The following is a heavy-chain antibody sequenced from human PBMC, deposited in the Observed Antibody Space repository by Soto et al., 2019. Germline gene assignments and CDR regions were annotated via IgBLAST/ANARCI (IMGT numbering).Heavy chain of an antibody. CDR3: ARDEQQWRGFDS. J-gene: IGHJ4*02. D-gene: IGHD6-19*01. CDR1: GSSISSYF. CDR2: IYSSGST. Sequence: SETLSLTCIVSGSSISSYFWTWIRQPAGKGLEWIGRIYSSGSTNYNPSLKSRVTMSVDTSKNQFSLKLSSVTAADTAVYYCARDEQQWRGFDSWGQGTLVTVSS. V-gene: IGHV4-4*07.